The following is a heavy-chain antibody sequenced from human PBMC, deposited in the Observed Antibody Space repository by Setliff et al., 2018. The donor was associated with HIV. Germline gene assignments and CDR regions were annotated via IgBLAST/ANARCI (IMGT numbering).Heavy chain of an antibody. CDR3: ARPTYYTDNSGHPRCYFET. D-gene: IGHD3-22*01. CDR1: ADTFSSHV. Sequence: GASVKVSCKASADTFSSHVISWFRQAPGQGLEWMGGIIPIFGSANFPQNFQGRLTITVDEPTSTAYMELSSLTSDDTAVYYCARPTYYTDNSGHPRCYFETWGQGTRVTVSS. CDR2: IIPIFGSA. V-gene: IGHV1-69*13. J-gene: IGHJ5*02.